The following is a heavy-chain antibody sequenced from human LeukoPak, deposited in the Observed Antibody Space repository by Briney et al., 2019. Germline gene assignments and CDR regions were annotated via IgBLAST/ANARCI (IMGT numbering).Heavy chain of an antibody. CDR1: GGSFSGYY. D-gene: IGHD3-22*01. CDR2: INHSGST. V-gene: IGHV4-34*01. J-gene: IGHJ4*02. Sequence: SETLSLTCAVYGGSFSGYYWSWIRQPPGKGLEWIGEINHSGSTYYNPSLKSRVTISVDTSKNQFSLKLSSVTAADTAVYYCARGHYYDSSGYYCPFDYWGQGTLVTVSS. CDR3: ARGHYYDSSGYYCPFDY.